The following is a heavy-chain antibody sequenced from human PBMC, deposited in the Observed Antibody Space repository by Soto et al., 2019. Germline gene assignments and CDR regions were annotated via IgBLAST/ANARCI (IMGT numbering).Heavy chain of an antibody. CDR1: GFTLSSYG. Sequence: PGXSLRLSCAASGFTLSSYGLHWFRQAPGKGLEWVAVISYDGSNKYYADSVKGRFTISRDNSKNTLYLQMNSLRAEDTAVYYCAKDLPWFDPWGQGTLVTVSS. CDR3: AKDLPWFDP. J-gene: IGHJ5*02. V-gene: IGHV3-30*18. CDR2: ISYDGSNK.